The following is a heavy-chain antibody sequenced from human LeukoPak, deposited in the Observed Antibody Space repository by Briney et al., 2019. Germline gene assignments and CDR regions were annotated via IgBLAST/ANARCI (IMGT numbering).Heavy chain of an antibody. J-gene: IGHJ4*02. CDR1: GFTFSNYA. V-gene: IGHV3-23*01. CDR2: LSGSGGSA. D-gene: IGHD2-15*01. Sequence: GGSLRLSCAASGFTFSNYAMSWVRQAPGKGLEWVSALSGSGGSAYYADSVKGRFTISRDNSKNTLFLQMNSLRAEDTAVYYCATDCSNDNCYSSWGQGTLVTVSS. CDR3: ATDCSNDNCYSS.